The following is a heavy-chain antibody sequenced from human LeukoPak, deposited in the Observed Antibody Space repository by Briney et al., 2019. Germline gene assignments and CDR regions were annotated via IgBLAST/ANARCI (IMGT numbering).Heavy chain of an antibody. CDR3: ARQDCYSANCYLEY. CDR2: IYPGDSDT. Sequence: KRGESLKISCKGSGYSFSSYWIGWVRQMPGKGLEWMGIIYPGDSDTRYSPSLQGQVSFSVDKSINTAYLQWSTLEASDTAMYYCARQDCYSANCYLEYWGQGTLVTVSS. J-gene: IGHJ4*02. CDR1: GYSFSSYW. D-gene: IGHD2-2*01. V-gene: IGHV5-51*01.